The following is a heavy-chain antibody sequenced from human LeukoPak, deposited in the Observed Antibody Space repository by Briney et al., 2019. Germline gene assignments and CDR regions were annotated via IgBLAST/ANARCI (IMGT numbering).Heavy chain of an antibody. D-gene: IGHD2-2*01. V-gene: IGHV4-38-2*01. J-gene: IGHJ4*02. CDR2: IYHSGST. CDR1: DYSISSGRY. Sequence: SDTLSLTCAVSDYSISSGRYWGWIRQPPGKGLEWIGSIYHSGSTYYNPSLKSRVTISVDTSKNQFSLNLRSVTAADTAVYYCARSLSTAGIDYWGQGTLVTVSS. CDR3: ARSLSTAGIDY.